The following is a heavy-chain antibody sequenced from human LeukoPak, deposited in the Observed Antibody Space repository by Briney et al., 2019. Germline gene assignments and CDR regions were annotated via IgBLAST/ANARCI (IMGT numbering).Heavy chain of an antibody. J-gene: IGHJ4*02. CDR2: IIPILGIA. CDR1: GGTFSSYT. CDR3: ARDTSADY. V-gene: IGHV1-69*04. Sequence: GASVKVSCKASGGTFSSYTISWVRQAPGQGLEWMGRIIPILGIANYAQKLQGRVTMTTDTSTSTAYMELRSLRSDDTAVYYCARDTSADYWGQGTLVTVSS.